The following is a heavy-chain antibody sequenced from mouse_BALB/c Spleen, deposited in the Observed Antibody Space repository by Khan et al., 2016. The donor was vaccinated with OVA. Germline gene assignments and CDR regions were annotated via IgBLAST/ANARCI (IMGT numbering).Heavy chain of an antibody. J-gene: IGHJ4*01. CDR1: GYSITSDYA. V-gene: IGHV3-2*02. CDR2: ISYSGST. CDR3: ASGLGRYYALDY. Sequence: EVQLQESGPGLVKPSQSLSLTCTVTGYSITSDYAWNWIRQFPGNKLEWMGYISYSGSTTYNPSLKSRISITRDTSKDQFFLQLKSVTSEDTATYYCASGLGRYYALDYWVKEPQSPSPQ. D-gene: IGHD4-1*01.